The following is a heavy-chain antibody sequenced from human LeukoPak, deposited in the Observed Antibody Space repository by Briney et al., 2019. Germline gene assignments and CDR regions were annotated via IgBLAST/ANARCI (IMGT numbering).Heavy chain of an antibody. D-gene: IGHD2/OR15-2a*01. CDR2: ISIGSSTI. CDR3: GGIPLSTTILDY. CDR1: GFTPTS. Sequence: GGSLRLSCAASGFTPTSMNWVRQAPGKGLEWVSYISIGSSTIHYADSVKGRFTISRDDAKRSVFLQMNSLRVEDTAVYYCGGIPLSTTILDYWGQGILVSVSS. J-gene: IGHJ4*02. V-gene: IGHV3-48*01.